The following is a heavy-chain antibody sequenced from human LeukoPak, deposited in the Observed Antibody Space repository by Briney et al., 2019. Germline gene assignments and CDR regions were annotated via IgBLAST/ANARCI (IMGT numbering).Heavy chain of an antibody. J-gene: IGHJ3*01. D-gene: IGHD3-22*01. CDR2: SYENGNS. CDR1: GTSIKTTTYY. V-gene: IGHV4-39*01. Sequence: PETLSLTCTVSGTSIKTTTYYWAWIRQPPGKGLEWIGRSYENGNSYDNQALQSRDTLSVDTSKNQFSLRLLSVTVADTAVYYCARHTIGYHYDDSGDGAFDLWGQGTLVTVST. CDR3: ARHTIGYHYDDSGDGAFDL.